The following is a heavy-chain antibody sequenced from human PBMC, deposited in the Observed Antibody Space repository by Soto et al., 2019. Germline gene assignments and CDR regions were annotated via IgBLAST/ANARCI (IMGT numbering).Heavy chain of an antibody. Sequence: QVQLVQSGAEVKKPGSSVKVSCNVSGGTLSSYGFNWVRQAPGQGLEWMGGIIPMFGITNHTQKFQDRITISTDASTNKAFMDLKSLSAHFPSLYYCASERRYGLINRGQGTLLTVFS. J-gene: IGHJ4*02. V-gene: IGHV1-69*05. CDR1: GGTLSSYG. CDR3: ASERRYGLIN. D-gene: IGHD2-15*01. CDR2: IIPMFGIT.